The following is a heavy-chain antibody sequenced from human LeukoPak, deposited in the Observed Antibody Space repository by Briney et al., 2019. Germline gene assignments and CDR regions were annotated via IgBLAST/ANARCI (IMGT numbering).Heavy chain of an antibody. V-gene: IGHV1-8*01. D-gene: IGHD6-13*01. CDR3: TRTIAATGTLYP. CDR2: MDPNRGNT. CDR1: GYTFGSSH. Sequence: ASVKVSCKASGYTFGSSHINWVRQSTGQGLDWVGWMDPNRGNTGYAQKFQGRVTMTRNTSISTAYMELSSLRSEDTALYYCTRTIAATGTLYPWGQGTQVIVSS. J-gene: IGHJ5*02.